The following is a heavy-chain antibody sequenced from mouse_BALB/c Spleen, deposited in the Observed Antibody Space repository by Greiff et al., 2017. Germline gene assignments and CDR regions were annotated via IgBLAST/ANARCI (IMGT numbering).Heavy chain of an antibody. CDR2: IRNKANGYTT. CDR1: GFTFTDYY. V-gene: IGHV7-3*02. CDR3: ARHPYYFDY. Sequence: EVKLVESGGGLVQPGGSLRLSCATSGFTFTDYYMSWVRQPPGKALEWLGFIRNKANGYTTEYSASVKGRFTISRDNSQSILYLQMNTLRAEDSATYYCARHPYYFDYWGQGTTLTVSS. J-gene: IGHJ2*01.